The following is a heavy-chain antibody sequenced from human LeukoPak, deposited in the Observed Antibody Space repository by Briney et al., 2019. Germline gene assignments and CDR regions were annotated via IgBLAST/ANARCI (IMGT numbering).Heavy chain of an antibody. J-gene: IGHJ6*02. CDR3: ARTLEDV. CDR2: LTSSSGNI. CDR1: GFTFSSYS. D-gene: IGHD3-3*01. V-gene: IGHV3-21*06. Sequence: GGSLRLSCAASGFTFSSYSMNWVRQAPGKGLDCVSSLTSSSGNIYYADSVKGRFTISRDNAKNSLYLQMNGLTTEDTAVYYCARTLEDVWGQGTTVIVSS.